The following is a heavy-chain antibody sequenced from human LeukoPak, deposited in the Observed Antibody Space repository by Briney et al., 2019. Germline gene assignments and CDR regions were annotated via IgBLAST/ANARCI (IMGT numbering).Heavy chain of an antibody. CDR2: ISSSSNTV. J-gene: IGHJ4*02. V-gene: IGHV3-11*04. Sequence: GGSLILSCAASGFTFSDYYMTWVRQAPGKGLEWVSYISSSSNTVYYADSVKGRLTVSRDNANNSLYVQMTNLRAEDTAVYYCARRAMGATSFDFWGQGIQVAVSS. CDR3: ARRAMGATSFDF. D-gene: IGHD1-26*01. CDR1: GFTFSDYY.